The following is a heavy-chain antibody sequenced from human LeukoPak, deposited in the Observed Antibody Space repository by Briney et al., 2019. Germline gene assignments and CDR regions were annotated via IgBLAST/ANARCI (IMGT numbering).Heavy chain of an antibody. J-gene: IGHJ4*02. CDR2: ISSKAYGGTT. D-gene: IGHD3-22*01. Sequence: GGSLRLSCTASGFTFGDYAMSWVRQAPGKGLEWVGFISSKAYGGTTEYAASVKGRFTISRDDSKSIAYLQMNSLKTEDTAVYYCTRDRGGSGYYSVIDYWGQGTLVTVSS. CDR1: GFTFGDYA. V-gene: IGHV3-49*04. CDR3: TRDRGGSGYYSVIDY.